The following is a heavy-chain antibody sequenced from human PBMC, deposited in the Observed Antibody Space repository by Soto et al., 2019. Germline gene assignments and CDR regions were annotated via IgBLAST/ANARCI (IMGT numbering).Heavy chain of an antibody. D-gene: IGHD1-26*01. Sequence: SLRLSCAASGFTFSNYGMHWVRQAPGKGLEWVAIIWHDGNNKYYADSVRGRFIISRDNSKNRLYLQMNSLRAEDTAVYYCASDILGASESYGLDVWGQGTPVTVSS. CDR3: ASDILGASESYGLDV. CDR1: GFTFSNYG. CDR2: IWHDGNNK. J-gene: IGHJ6*02. V-gene: IGHV3-33*01.